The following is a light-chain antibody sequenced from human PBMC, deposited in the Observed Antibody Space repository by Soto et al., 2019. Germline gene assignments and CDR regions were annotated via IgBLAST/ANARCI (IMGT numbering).Light chain of an antibody. CDR1: QSFSSN. CDR3: QQYNNWLWT. J-gene: IGKJ1*01. Sequence: EIVMTQSPATLSVSPGERATLSCRASQSFSSNLAWYQQKPGQAPRLLIYGASTRATGIPARFSGSGSGTEFTLTISSLQSEDFAVYYCQQYNNWLWTFGQGTKVDIK. CDR2: GAS. V-gene: IGKV3-15*01.